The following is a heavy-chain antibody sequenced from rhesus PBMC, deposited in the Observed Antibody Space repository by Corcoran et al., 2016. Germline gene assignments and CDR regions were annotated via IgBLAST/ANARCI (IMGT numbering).Heavy chain of an antibody. D-gene: IGHD1-44*02. CDR2: IGGSSGST. V-gene: IGHV4-127*01. CDR3: ARGLGALGDY. CDR1: GYSISSGYG. J-gene: IGHJ4*01. Sequence: QVQLQESGPGLVTPSETLSLTCAVSGYSISSGYGWRWFRPPPGTGLEWIGYIGGSSGSTNYNPSLKSRVTISKDTSKNQFSLKLSSVTAADTAVYYCARGLGALGDYWGQGVLVTVSS.